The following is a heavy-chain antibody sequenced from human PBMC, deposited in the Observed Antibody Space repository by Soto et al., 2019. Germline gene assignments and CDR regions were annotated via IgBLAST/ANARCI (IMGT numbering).Heavy chain of an antibody. D-gene: IGHD6-13*01. CDR3: ARGQAGPLDY. J-gene: IGHJ4*02. V-gene: IGHV3-33*01. CDR1: VFTVSSSG. Sequence: GALRLSCAASVFTVSSSGMHWVRQAPGKGLEWVAVIWYDGSNKYYADSVKGRFTISRDNSKNTLYLQMNSLRAEDTAVYYCARGQAGPLDYWGQGTLVTVSS. CDR2: IWYDGSNK.